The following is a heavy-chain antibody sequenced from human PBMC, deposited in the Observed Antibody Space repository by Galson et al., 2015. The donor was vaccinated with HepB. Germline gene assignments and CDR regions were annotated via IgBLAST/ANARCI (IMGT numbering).Heavy chain of an antibody. Sequence: CAISGDSVSSNTAAWNWIRQSPSRGLEWLGRTYYRAKWYQDYAVSVKSRMTINSDTSKNQFSLHLNSVTPEETAVYYCARVRTRRPPHYYYGLDVWGQGTTVTVSS. V-gene: IGHV6-1*01. CDR2: TYYRAKWYQ. CDR1: GDSVSSNTAA. CDR3: ARVRTRRPPHYYYGLDV. J-gene: IGHJ6*02.